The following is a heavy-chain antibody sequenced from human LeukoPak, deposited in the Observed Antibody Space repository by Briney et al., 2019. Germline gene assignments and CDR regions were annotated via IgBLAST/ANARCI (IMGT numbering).Heavy chain of an antibody. CDR1: GYSFTSYW. D-gene: IGHD6-19*01. Sequence: GESLKISCKGYGYSFTSYWIGWVRQMPGKGLEGMGIIYPGDSDTRYSPSFQGQVTISADKSISTAYLQWSSLKASDTAMYYCARHFGEYSSGPSVDYWGQGTLVTVSS. CDR2: IYPGDSDT. V-gene: IGHV5-51*01. CDR3: ARHFGEYSSGPSVDY. J-gene: IGHJ4*02.